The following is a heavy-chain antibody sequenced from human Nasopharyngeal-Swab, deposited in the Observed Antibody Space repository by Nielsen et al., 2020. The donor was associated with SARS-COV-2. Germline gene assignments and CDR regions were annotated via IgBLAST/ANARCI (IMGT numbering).Heavy chain of an antibody. CDR1: LGTFLSYA. CDR3: ARDLWLETDYYYLGMDV. CDR2: IIPILDIG. V-gene: IGHV1-69*04. J-gene: IGHJ6*02. Sequence: AVNVSCMSSLGTFLSYAITWVRQATGQGLEWMGRIIPILDIGRYAQKFQGRVTITADKSTNTAYMELSSLTSEDTAVYSCARDLWLETDYYYLGMDVWGQGTTVTVSS. D-gene: IGHD6-19*01.